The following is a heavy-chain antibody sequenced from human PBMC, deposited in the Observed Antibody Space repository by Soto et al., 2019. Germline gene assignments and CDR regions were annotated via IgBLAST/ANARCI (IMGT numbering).Heavy chain of an antibody. CDR3: ARVDRGSSLFYCYYGMDV. J-gene: IGHJ6*02. CDR2: RWYDGSSK. Sequence: QVQLVESGGGVVQPGRSLRLSCAASGFTFSSYGMHWVRQAPGKGLEWVAVRWYDGSSKYYADSVKGRFTISRDNSKNTLYLQMDSLRAEDTAVYYCARVDRGSSLFYCYYGMDVWGQGTTVTVSS. CDR1: GFTFSSYG. D-gene: IGHD6-6*01. V-gene: IGHV3-33*01.